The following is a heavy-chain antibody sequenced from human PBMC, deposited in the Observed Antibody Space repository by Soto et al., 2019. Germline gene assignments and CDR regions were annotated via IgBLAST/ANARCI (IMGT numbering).Heavy chain of an antibody. D-gene: IGHD5-12*01. V-gene: IGHV1-18*04. Sequence: ASVKVSCKASGYTFTSYGISWVRQAPGQGLEWMGWISAYNGNTNYAQKLQGRVTMTTDTSTSTAYMELRSLRSDDTAVYYCARDRDGYNSLADAFDIWGQGTMVTVS. J-gene: IGHJ3*02. CDR3: ARDRDGYNSLADAFDI. CDR1: GYTFTSYG. CDR2: ISAYNGNT.